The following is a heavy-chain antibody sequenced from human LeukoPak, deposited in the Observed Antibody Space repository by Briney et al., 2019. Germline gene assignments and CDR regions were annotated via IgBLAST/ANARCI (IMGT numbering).Heavy chain of an antibody. CDR3: ASGKQGGAFDL. CDR1: GGSISSYY. Sequence: SETLSLTCTVSGGSISSYYWSWIRQPPGKALEWIGSVFFVGTTHYNPSLKSRVTISVDTSNNQISLKLTSVTAADTSVYFCASGKQGGAFDLWGLGTTVTVSS. J-gene: IGHJ3*01. V-gene: IGHV4-59*05. D-gene: IGHD1-26*01. CDR2: VFFVGTT.